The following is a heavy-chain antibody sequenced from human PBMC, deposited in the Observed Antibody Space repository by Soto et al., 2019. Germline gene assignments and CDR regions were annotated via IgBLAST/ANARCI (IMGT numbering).Heavy chain of an antibody. CDR1: GGSINSGDYY. V-gene: IGHV4-30-4*01. CDR2: IYYSGST. Sequence: QVQLQESGPGLVKPSQTLSLTCTVSGGSINSGDYYWSWIRQPPGKGLEWIGYIYYSGSTYYNPSLKRRVSISAXPXKXXFSLKLSSVTAADTAVYYCARAKGLVTVTTSWFDPWGQGTLVTVSS. D-gene: IGHD4-17*01. CDR3: ARAKGLVTVTTSWFDP. J-gene: IGHJ5*02.